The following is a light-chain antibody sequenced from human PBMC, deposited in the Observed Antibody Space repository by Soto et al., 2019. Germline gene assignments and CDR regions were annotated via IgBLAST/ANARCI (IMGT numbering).Light chain of an antibody. V-gene: IGKV1-39*01. CDR1: QTISRY. CDR2: SAS. J-gene: IGKJ4*01. Sequence: DIQMTQSPSSLSASVGDRVTITCRASQTISRYLNLYQQRPGKAPNLLIYSASSLQSGVPSRFSGSGSGTDFTLTISSLQPEDFATYYCQQVNVYPSTFGGGTKVDIK. CDR3: QQVNVYPST.